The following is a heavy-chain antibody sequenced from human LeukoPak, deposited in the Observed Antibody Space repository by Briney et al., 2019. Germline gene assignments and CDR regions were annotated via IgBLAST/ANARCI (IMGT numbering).Heavy chain of an antibody. CDR3: AREFTYYDILTGYYPSYYYYMDV. CDR1: GGTFSSYT. Sequence: GASVKVSCKASGGTFSSYTISWVRQAPGQGLEWMGRIIPILGIANYAQKFQGRVTITADKSTSTAYMELSRLRSEDTAVYYCAREFTYYDILTGYYPSYYYYMDVWGKGTTVTVSS. D-gene: IGHD3-9*01. V-gene: IGHV1-69*04. CDR2: IIPILGIA. J-gene: IGHJ6*03.